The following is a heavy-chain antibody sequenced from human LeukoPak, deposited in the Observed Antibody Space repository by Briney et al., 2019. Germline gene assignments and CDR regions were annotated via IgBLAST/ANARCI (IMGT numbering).Heavy chain of an antibody. CDR2: IYYSGST. D-gene: IGHD3-10*01. CDR1: GGSISSYY. Sequence: SETLSLTCTVSGGSISSYYWSWIRQPPGKGLEWIGYIYYSGSTNYNPSLKSRVTISVDTSKNQFSLKLSSVTAADTAVYYCARELWSFYFNSWGQGTLVTASS. V-gene: IGHV4-59*01. CDR3: ARELWSFYFNS. J-gene: IGHJ4*02.